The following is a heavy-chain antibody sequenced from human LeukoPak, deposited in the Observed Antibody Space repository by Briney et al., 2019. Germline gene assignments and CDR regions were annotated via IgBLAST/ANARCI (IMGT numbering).Heavy chain of an antibody. J-gene: IGHJ3*02. D-gene: IGHD6-19*01. CDR3: ASAIAVAGTDPMSAFDI. V-gene: IGHV1-45*02. Sequence: SVKVSCKASGGTFSSYAISWVRQAPGQGLEWMGWITPFNGNTNYAQKFQDRVTITRDRSMSTAYMELSSLRSEDTAMYYCASAIAVAGTDPMSAFDIWGQGTMVTVSS. CDR2: ITPFNGNT. CDR1: GGTFSSYA.